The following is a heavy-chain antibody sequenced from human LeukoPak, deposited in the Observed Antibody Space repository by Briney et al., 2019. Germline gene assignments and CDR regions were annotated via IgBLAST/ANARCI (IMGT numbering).Heavy chain of an antibody. D-gene: IGHD3-22*01. J-gene: IGHJ4*02. Sequence: GGSLRLSCAASGFTFSSYAMSWVRQAPGKGLEWVSAISGSGGSTYYADSVKGRFTISRDNSKNTLYLQMNSLRAEDTAVYYCARDLPTTGSSGYFWTGLPESDYWGQGTLVTVSS. CDR3: ARDLPTTGSSGYFWTGLPESDY. CDR2: ISGSGGST. CDR1: GFTFSSYA. V-gene: IGHV3-23*01.